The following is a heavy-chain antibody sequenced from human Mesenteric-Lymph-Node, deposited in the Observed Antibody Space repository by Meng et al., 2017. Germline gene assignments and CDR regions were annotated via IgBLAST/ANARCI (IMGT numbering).Heavy chain of an antibody. V-gene: IGHV3-7*01. CDR3: AREKMSATSYGYVGNWFDP. CDR2: IKQDGSEK. D-gene: IGHD5-18*01. CDR1: GFTFSSYW. Sequence: GGSLRLSCAASGFTFSSYWMSWVRQAPGKGLEWVANIKQDGSEKYYVDSVKGRFTISRDNAKNSLYLQMNSLRAEDTAVYYCAREKMSATSYGYVGNWFDPWGQGTPVTVSS. J-gene: IGHJ5*02.